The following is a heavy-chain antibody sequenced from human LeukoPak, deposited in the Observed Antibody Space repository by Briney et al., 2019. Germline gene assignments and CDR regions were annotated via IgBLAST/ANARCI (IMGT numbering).Heavy chain of an antibody. Sequence: SETLSLTCTVSGGSISSYYWSWIRQPPGKGLEWMGYIYYSGSTNYNPSLKSRVTISVDTSKNQFSLKLSSVTAADTAVYYCARVPLYISSWYYYYGMDVWGQGTTVTVSS. CDR3: ARVPLYISSWYYYYGMDV. CDR1: GGSISSYY. D-gene: IGHD6-13*01. CDR2: IYYSGST. J-gene: IGHJ6*02. V-gene: IGHV4-59*01.